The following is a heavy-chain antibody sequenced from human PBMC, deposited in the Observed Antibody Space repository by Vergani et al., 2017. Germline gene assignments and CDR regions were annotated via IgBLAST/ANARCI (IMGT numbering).Heavy chain of an antibody. CDR2: IYYSGST. Sequence: QVQLQESGPGLVKPSETLSLTCTVSGGSISSYYWSWIRQPPGKGLEWIGYIYYSGSTNYNPSLKSRVTIAVDTAKNQFSLKLSAVTAADTAVYYCARAMVTFEGLGYWGQGTLVTVSS. V-gene: IGHV4-59*01. J-gene: IGHJ4*02. CDR1: GGSISSYY. CDR3: ARAMVTFEGLGY. D-gene: IGHD5-18*01.